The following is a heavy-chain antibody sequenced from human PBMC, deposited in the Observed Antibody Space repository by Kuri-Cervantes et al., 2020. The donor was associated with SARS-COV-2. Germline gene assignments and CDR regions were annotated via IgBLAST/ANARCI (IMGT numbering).Heavy chain of an antibody. Sequence: GESLKISCAASGFTFSSYAMSWVRQAPGKGLEWVSAISGSGGSTYYADSVKGRFTISRDNSKNTLYLQMSSLRAEDTAVYYCAKVRGYYSYYGMDVWGQGTTVTVSS. V-gene: IGHV3-23*01. D-gene: IGHD3-3*01. J-gene: IGHJ6*02. CDR1: GFTFSSYA. CDR2: ISGSGGST. CDR3: AKVRGYYSYYGMDV.